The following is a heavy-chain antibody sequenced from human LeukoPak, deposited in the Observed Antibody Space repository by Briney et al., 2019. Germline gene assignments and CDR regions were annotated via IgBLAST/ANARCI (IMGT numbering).Heavy chain of an antibody. D-gene: IGHD6-6*01. CDR3: ARKLWSSSWVDY. J-gene: IGHJ4*02. Sequence: PSETLSLTCTVSGGSISSSSYYWGWIRQPPGKGLEWIGSIYYSGSTYYNPSLKSRVTISVDTSKNQFSLKLSSVTAADTAVYYCARKLWSSSWVDYWGQGTLVTVSS. V-gene: IGHV4-39*01. CDR2: IYYSGST. CDR1: GGSISSSSYY.